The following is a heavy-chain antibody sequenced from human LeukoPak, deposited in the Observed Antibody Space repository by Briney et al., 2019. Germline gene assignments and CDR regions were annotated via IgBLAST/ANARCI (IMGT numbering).Heavy chain of an antibody. CDR3: ARDRARGSTSGNDAFDI. CDR1: GFNFDNFA. Sequence: GKSLTLSCVVSGFNFDNFAMHWVRQPLGKGLEWVAVISHDGRTKYYADSMKGRITISRDNSKNTLYLQMNSLRSDDTAVYYCARDRARGSTSGNDAFDIWGQGTMVTVSS. V-gene: IGHV3-30*04. D-gene: IGHD2-2*01. J-gene: IGHJ3*02. CDR2: ISHDGRTK.